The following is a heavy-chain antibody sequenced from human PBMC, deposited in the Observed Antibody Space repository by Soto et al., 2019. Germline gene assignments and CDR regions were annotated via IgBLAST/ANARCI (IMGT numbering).Heavy chain of an antibody. J-gene: IGHJ5*02. CDR2: ISGSGGST. D-gene: IGHD3-10*01. CDR1: GFTFSSYA. Sequence: GGSLRLSCAASGFTFSSYAMSWVRQAPGKGLEWVSAISGSGGSTYYAGSVKGRFAISRDNSKNTLYLQMNSLRTEDTAVYYCTTDRTPDYYGSGSAVGPWGQGTLVTVSS. V-gene: IGHV3-23*01. CDR3: TTDRTPDYYGSGSAVGP.